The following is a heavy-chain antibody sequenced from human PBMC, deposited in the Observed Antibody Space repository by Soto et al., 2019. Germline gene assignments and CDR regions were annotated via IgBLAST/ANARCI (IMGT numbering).Heavy chain of an antibody. CDR2: ISYDGSNK. Sequence: QVQLVESGGGVVQPGRSLRLSCAASGFTFSSYGMHWVRQAPGKGLEWVAVISYDGSNKYYADSVKGRFTISRDNSKNTLYLQMNSLRAEDTAVYYCAKDRVPTVTTERWYFDLWGRGTLVTVSS. V-gene: IGHV3-30*18. D-gene: IGHD4-17*01. J-gene: IGHJ2*01. CDR3: AKDRVPTVTTERWYFDL. CDR1: GFTFSSYG.